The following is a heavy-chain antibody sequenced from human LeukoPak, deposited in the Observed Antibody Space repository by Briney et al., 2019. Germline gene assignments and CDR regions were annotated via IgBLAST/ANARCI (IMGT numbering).Heavy chain of an antibody. Sequence: PSETLSLTCTVSGGSISSYYWSWIRQPAGKGLEWIGRIYTSGSTNYNPSLKSRVTMSVDTSKNQFSLKLSSVTAADTAVYYCARVLWFGELPYFDYWGQGTLVTVSS. CDR3: ARVLWFGELPYFDY. V-gene: IGHV4-4*07. J-gene: IGHJ4*02. CDR1: GGSISSYY. CDR2: IYTSGST. D-gene: IGHD3-10*01.